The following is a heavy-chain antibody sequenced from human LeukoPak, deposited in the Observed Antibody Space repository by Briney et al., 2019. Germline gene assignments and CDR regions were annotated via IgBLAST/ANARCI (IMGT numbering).Heavy chain of an antibody. Sequence: PGGSLRLSCAASGFTFSSYAMSWVRQAPGKGLEWVSGIGGSGGFTYYADSVKGRFTISRDNSKNTLYLQMNSLRAEDTAEYYCAKAATTVTTQFDYWGQGTLVTVSS. CDR1: GFTFSSYA. CDR2: IGGSGGFT. J-gene: IGHJ4*02. V-gene: IGHV3-23*01. CDR3: AKAATTVTTQFDY. D-gene: IGHD4-17*01.